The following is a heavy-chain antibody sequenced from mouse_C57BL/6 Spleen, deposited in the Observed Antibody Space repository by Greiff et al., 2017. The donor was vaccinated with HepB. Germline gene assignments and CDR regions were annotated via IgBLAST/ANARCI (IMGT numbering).Heavy chain of an antibody. CDR1: GYTFTDYN. J-gene: IGHJ4*01. CDR3: ARRRDYLYAMDY. CDR2: INPNNGGT. V-gene: IGHV1-18*01. Sequence: EVQLQQSGPELVKPGASVKISCKASGYTFTDYNMDWVKQSHGKSLEWIGDINPNNGGTIYNQKFKGKATLTVDKSSSTAYMELRSLTSEDTAVYYCARRRDYLYAMDYWGQGTTVTVSS. D-gene: IGHD2-4*01.